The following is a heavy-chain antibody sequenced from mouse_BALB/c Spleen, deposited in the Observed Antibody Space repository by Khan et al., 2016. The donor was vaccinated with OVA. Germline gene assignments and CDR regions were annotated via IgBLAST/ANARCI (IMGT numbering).Heavy chain of an antibody. CDR1: GYTFTSNT. Sequence: QVQLKQSGAELARPGASVKMSCEASGYTFTSNTMHWVKQRPGQGLEWIGYINPRSGYTNYNQKFKDKATLTADKSSSTAYMQLSSLTSEDSAVYYSARRTTGYAMDYWGQGTSVIVSS. D-gene: IGHD2-14*01. CDR2: INPRSGYT. J-gene: IGHJ4*01. V-gene: IGHV1-4*01. CDR3: ARRTTGYAMDY.